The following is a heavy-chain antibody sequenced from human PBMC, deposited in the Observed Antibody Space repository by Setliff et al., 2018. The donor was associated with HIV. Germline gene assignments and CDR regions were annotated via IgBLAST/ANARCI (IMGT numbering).Heavy chain of an antibody. Sequence: KASETLSLTCSVSGGSISTYYWSWIRQPPGKGLECIGYIYYSGSTNYSPSLMSRVTISVDTSKNQFSLNLSSVTAADTAVYYCARLGGYSSSWYVPYFYYMDVWGEGTTVTVSS. CDR1: GGSISTYY. CDR3: ARLGGYSSSWYVPYFYYMDV. V-gene: IGHV4-59*08. CDR2: IYYSGST. D-gene: IGHD6-13*01. J-gene: IGHJ6*03.